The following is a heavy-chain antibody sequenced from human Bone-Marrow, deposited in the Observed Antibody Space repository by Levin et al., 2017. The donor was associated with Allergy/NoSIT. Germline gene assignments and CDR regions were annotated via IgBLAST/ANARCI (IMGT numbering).Heavy chain of an antibody. CDR3: AKDTYTCSGGSCYFFDY. CDR2: ISLDGNTQ. Sequence: PGGSLRLSCAVSGFTFSNYAMHWVRQAPGRGLEWVAFISLDGNTQYYADSVKGRFTFSRDNSNNTLHLQMNSLRVEDTAIYYCAKDTYTCSGGSCYFFDYWGQGALVRLL. CDR1: GFTFSNYA. V-gene: IGHV3-30*18. D-gene: IGHD2-15*01. J-gene: IGHJ4*02.